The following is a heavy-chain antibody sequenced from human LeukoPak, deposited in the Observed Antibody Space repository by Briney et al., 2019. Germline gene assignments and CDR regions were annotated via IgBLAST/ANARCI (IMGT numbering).Heavy chain of an antibody. Sequence: PGGSLRLSCAASGFTFSSYSMNWVRQAPGKGLEWVSSISSSSYIYYADSVKGRFTISRDNAKNSLYLQMNSLRAEDTAVYYCARAQSSSWVRDAFDIWGQGTMVTVSS. CDR1: GFTFSSYS. D-gene: IGHD6-13*01. CDR2: ISSSSYI. J-gene: IGHJ3*02. CDR3: ARAQSSSWVRDAFDI. V-gene: IGHV3-21*01.